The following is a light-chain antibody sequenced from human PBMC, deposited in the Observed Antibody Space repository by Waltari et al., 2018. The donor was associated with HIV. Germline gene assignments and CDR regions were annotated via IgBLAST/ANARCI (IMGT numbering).Light chain of an antibody. V-gene: IGKV2-28*01. CDR2: LGS. J-gene: IGKJ4*01. CDR3: MQALQTPLT. Sequence: DIVMTQSPLSLPVTPGEPASISCRSSQSLLYSNGYNYMDWYLQKPWQSPQLLIYLGSNRDSGVPHRFSVSGSGTDFTLNISSVEAQDVGVYYCMQALQTPLTFGGGTKVEIK. CDR1: QSLLYSNGYNY.